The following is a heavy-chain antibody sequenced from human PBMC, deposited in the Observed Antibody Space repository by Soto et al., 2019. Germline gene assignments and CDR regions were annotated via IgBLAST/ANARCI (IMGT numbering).Heavy chain of an antibody. V-gene: IGHV3-23*01. CDR2: ISGSGATT. Sequence: GGSPRLSCAASGFTFSSYAMTWVRQAPGKGLGWVSGISGSGATTSYADSVKGRFTVSRDNSKNTLYLQMNSLRVEDTAVYYCAKLRYFDWSSYNWFEYWGQGTPVTVSS. CDR3: AKLRYFDWSSYNWFEY. CDR1: GFTFSSYA. D-gene: IGHD3-9*01. J-gene: IGHJ5*01.